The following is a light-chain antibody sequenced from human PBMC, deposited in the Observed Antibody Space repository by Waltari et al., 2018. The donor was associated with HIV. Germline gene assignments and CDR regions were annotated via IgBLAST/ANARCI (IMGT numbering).Light chain of an antibody. Sequence: QSVLTHPPSASGTPGQRVTISCSGSSSNIGSNYVYWYQQLPGTTPKLLIYRNNPRPSGVPARFSGSKSGTSASLAISGLRSEDEADYYCAAWDDSLSGWVFGGGTKLTVL. CDR1: SSNIGSNY. CDR2: RNN. V-gene: IGLV1-47*01. CDR3: AAWDDSLSGWV. J-gene: IGLJ3*02.